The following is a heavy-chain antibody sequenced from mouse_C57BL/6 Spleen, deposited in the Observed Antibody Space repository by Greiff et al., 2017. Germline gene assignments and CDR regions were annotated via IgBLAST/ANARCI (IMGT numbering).Heavy chain of an antibody. D-gene: IGHD2-1*01. V-gene: IGHV5-16*01. CDR1: GFTFSDYY. CDR2: INYDGSST. Sequence: EVNVVESEGGLVQPGSSMKLSCTASGFTFSDYYMAWVRQVPEKGLEWVANINYDGSSTYYLDSLKSRFIISRDNAKNILYLQMSSLKSEDTATYYCARENYGNSYYFDYWGQGTTLTVSS. J-gene: IGHJ2*01. CDR3: ARENYGNSYYFDY.